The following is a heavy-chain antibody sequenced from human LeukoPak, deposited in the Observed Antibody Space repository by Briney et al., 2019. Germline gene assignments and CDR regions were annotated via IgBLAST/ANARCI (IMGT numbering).Heavy chain of an antibody. CDR2: ISSSSSYI. CDR1: GFTFSSYS. J-gene: IGHJ6*03. CDR3: ARGRYSGYDYRYYYYYYMDV. Sequence: GGSLRLSCAASGFTFSSYSMNWVRQAPGKGLEWVSSISSSSSYIYYADSVKGRFTISRDNAKNSLYLQMNSLRAEDTAVYYCARGRYSGYDYRYYYYYYMDVWGKGTTVTVSS. V-gene: IGHV3-21*01. D-gene: IGHD5-12*01.